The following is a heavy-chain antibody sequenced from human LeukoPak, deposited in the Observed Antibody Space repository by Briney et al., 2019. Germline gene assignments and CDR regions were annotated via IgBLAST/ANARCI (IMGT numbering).Heavy chain of an antibody. CDR1: GFTFSSYW. D-gene: IGHD4-23*01. J-gene: IGHJ4*02. Sequence: PGGSLSLSCAASGFTFSSYWMSWVRQAPGKGLEWVANIKQDGSEKYYVDSVKGRFTISRDNAKNSLYLQMNSLRAEDTAVYYCARDRGGIKLRTKAGYFDYWGQGTLVTASS. V-gene: IGHV3-7*01. CDR2: IKQDGSEK. CDR3: ARDRGGIKLRTKAGYFDY.